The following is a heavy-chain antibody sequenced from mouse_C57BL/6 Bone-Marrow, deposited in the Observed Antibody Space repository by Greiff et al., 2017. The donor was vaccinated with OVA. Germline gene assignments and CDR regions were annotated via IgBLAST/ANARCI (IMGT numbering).Heavy chain of an antibody. CDR2: IDPSDSYT. V-gene: IGHV1-50*01. CDR1: GYTFTSYW. Sequence: QVQLQQPGAELVKPGASVKLSCKASGYTFTSYWMQWVKQRPGQGLEWIGEIDPSDSYTNYNQKFKGKATLTVDTSSSTAYMQRSSLTSEDSAVYYCAREELGRDFDYWGQGTTLTVSS. CDR3: AREELGRDFDY. J-gene: IGHJ2*01. D-gene: IGHD4-1*01.